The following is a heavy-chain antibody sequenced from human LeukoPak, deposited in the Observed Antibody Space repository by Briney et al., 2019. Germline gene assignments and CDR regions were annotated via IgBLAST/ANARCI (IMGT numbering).Heavy chain of an antibody. CDR3: AKAEGYYDSSGYYYLDY. J-gene: IGHJ4*02. D-gene: IGHD3-22*01. CDR1: GFTFRRYG. V-gene: IGHV3-30*02. Sequence: GGSLRLSCAAYGFTFRRYGMHWVRKAPGKVLEWVAFIRYDGSNKYYADSVKGRFTISRDNSKNTLYLQMNSLRAEDTAVYYCAKAEGYYDSSGYYYLDYWGQVTLVTVSS. CDR2: IRYDGSNK.